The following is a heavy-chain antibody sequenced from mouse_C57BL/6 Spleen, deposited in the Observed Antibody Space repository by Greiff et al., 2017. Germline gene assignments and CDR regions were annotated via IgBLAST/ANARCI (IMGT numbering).Heavy chain of an antibody. CDR3: ARSVYGNLYYYAMDY. J-gene: IGHJ4*01. CDR2: ISYDGSN. Sequence: VQLQQSGPGLVKPSQSLSLTCSVTGYSITSGYYWNWIRQFPGNKLEWMGYISYDGSNNYNPSLKNRISITRDTSKNQFFLKLNSVTTEDTATYYCARSVYGNLYYYAMDYWGQGTSVTVSS. CDR1: GYSITSGYY. D-gene: IGHD2-1*01. V-gene: IGHV3-6*01.